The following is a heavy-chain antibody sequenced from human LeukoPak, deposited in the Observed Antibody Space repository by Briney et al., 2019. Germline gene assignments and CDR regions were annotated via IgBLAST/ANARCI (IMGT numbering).Heavy chain of an antibody. J-gene: IGHJ5*02. CDR2: IYTSGST. CDR3: ARLVNWNWDWFDP. CDR1: GGSISSGSYY. D-gene: IGHD1-7*01. Sequence: PSETLSLTCTVSGGSISSGSYYWSWIRQPAGKGLEWIGRIYTSGSTNYNPSLKSRVTISVDTSKDQFSLKLSSVTAADTAVYYCARLVNWNWDWFDPWGQGTLVTVSS. V-gene: IGHV4-61*02.